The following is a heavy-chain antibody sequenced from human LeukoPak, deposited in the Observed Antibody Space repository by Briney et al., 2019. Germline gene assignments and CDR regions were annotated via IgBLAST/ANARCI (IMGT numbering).Heavy chain of an antibody. CDR3: AHGAMYQLDY. J-gene: IGHJ4*02. Sequence: GGSLRLSCAASGFTFSSYTMNWVRQAPGKGLEWVSVIYSGGYTYYADSVKGRFTISRDNSKNTLYLQMNSLRAEDTAVYYCAHGAMYQLDYWGQGTLVTVSS. D-gene: IGHD2-2*01. V-gene: IGHV3-66*01. CDR1: GFTFSSYT. CDR2: IYSGGYT.